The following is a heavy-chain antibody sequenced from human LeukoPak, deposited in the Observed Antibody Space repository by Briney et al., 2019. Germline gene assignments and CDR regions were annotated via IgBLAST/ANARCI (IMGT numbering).Heavy chain of an antibody. CDR3: ARLVGANNYILDV. J-gene: IGHJ6*02. Sequence: GGSLRLSCEASGFTFSDLYMDWPRQAPGRGLEWIGRIRNKANSYTTEYAASVNGRFTFSRDDSKSSFYLQMNSLKTDDTALYYCARLVGANNYILDVWGQGTTVTVSS. CDR1: GFTFSDLY. CDR2: IRNKANSYTT. V-gene: IGHV3-72*01. D-gene: IGHD1-26*01.